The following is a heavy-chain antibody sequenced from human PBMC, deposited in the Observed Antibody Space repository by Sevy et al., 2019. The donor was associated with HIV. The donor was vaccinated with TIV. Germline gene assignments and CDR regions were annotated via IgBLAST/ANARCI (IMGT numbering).Heavy chain of an antibody. J-gene: IGHJ6*02. V-gene: IGHV3-30*18. D-gene: IGHD6-13*01. CDR1: GFTFSSYG. CDR3: AKDLRGSNSWPRGYYYYGMDV. Sequence: GGSLRLSCAASGFTFSSYGMHWVRQAPGKGLEWVAVISYDGSNKYYADSVKGRFTISRDNSKNTLYLQMNSLRAEDTAVYYCAKDLRGSNSWPRGYYYYGMDVWGQGTTVTVSS. CDR2: ISYDGSNK.